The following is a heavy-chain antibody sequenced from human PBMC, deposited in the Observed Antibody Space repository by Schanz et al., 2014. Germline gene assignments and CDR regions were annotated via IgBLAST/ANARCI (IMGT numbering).Heavy chain of an antibody. J-gene: IGHJ3*02. CDR3: ATSGLVSHSFDAFDI. Sequence: EVQLVESGGGLVQPGGSLRLSCAASGFTFSRNAMNWVRQAPGKGLEWVSYISATSAKIDYADSVQGRFTISRDNAENLLYLQMSSLRDEDTAVYYCATSGLVSHSFDAFDIWGQGTMVTVSS. CDR1: GFTFSRNA. CDR2: ISATSAKI. D-gene: IGHD3-9*01. V-gene: IGHV3-48*02.